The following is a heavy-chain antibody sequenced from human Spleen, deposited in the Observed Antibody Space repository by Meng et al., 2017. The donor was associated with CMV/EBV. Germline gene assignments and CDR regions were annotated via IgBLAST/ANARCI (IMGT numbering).Heavy chain of an antibody. Sequence: QVQLKESGPGLVKPSETLSLTCAVYGGSFSGYYWSWIRQPPGKGLEWIGEINHSGSTNYNPSLKSRVTISVDTSKNQFSLKLSSVTAADTAVYYCARVRYFDCDYWGQGTLVTVSS. CDR2: INHSGST. J-gene: IGHJ4*02. CDR3: ARVRYFDCDY. V-gene: IGHV4-34*01. D-gene: IGHD3-9*01. CDR1: GGSFSGYY.